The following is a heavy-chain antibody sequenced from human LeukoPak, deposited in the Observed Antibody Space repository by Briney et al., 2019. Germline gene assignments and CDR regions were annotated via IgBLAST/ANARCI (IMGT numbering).Heavy chain of an antibody. V-gene: IGHV1-18*01. Sequence: ASVKVSCKASGYTFTSYGISWVRQAPGQGLEWMGCVNANNGNTNSAQKFQDRLTMTTDTFATTAYMEVRSLRSDDTAVYYCARATGLTWWDLPDYWGQGTLVTVSS. CDR2: VNANNGNT. CDR3: ARATGLTWWDLPDY. J-gene: IGHJ4*02. CDR1: GYTFTSYG. D-gene: IGHD1-26*01.